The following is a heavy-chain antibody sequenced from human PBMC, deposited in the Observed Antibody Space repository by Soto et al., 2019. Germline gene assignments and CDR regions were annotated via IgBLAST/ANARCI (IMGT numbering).Heavy chain of an antibody. CDR3: ARGIVAGSYYYYYGMDV. V-gene: IGHV3-33*01. D-gene: IGHD5-12*01. CDR2: IWYDGSNK. Sequence: QVQLVESGGGVVQPGRSLRLSCAASGFTFSSYGMHWVRQAPGKGLGWVAVIWYDGSNKYYADSVKGRFTISRDNSKNTLYLQMNSLRAEDTAVYYCARGIVAGSYYYYYGMDVWGQGTTVTVSS. J-gene: IGHJ6*02. CDR1: GFTFSSYG.